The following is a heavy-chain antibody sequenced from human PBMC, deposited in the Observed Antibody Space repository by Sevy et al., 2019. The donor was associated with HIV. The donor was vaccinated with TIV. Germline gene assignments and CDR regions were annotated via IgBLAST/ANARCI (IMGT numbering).Heavy chain of an antibody. V-gene: IGHV3-53*01. CDR2: MYSGGSP. D-gene: IGHD2-15*01. Sequence: GGSLRLSCAASGFSISNNYTAWVRQAPGKGLEWVSVMYSGGSPYYADSVKGRFALSRDMSKITGYLQMNSLRAEDTAVYYCARGYCGGGSCTAFDPWGQGTLVTVSS. J-gene: IGHJ5*02. CDR3: ARGYCGGGSCTAFDP. CDR1: GFSISNNY.